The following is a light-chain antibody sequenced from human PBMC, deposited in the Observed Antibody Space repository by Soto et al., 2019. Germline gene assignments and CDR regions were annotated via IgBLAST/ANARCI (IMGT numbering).Light chain of an antibody. V-gene: IGKV1-39*01. CDR3: QQSYSTPQT. Sequence: DIQMTQTPSSLSASVGDRVTITCRASQSISSYLNWYQQKPGKIPKLLIYAASSLQSGVPSRFSGSGSGTDFTLTISSLQPEDFATYYCQQSYSTPQTFGQGTKVDNK. CDR1: QSISSY. J-gene: IGKJ1*01. CDR2: AAS.